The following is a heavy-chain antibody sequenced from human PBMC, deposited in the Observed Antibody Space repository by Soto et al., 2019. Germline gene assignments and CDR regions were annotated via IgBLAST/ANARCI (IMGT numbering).Heavy chain of an antibody. V-gene: IGHV3-30*18. D-gene: IGHD5-12*01. CDR2: ISYDGSSK. J-gene: IGHJ5*02. CDR1: GFTFRSYG. CDR3: AKGSRDGYNSNWFDP. Sequence: QVQLLESGGGVVQPGRSLRLSCAVSGFTFRSYGMHWVRQAPGKGLEWVAVISYDGSSKYYAASVKGRFTMSRDNSNNTLYVHMKSLRADDTAAYYCAKGSRDGYNSNWFDPWGQGTLVTVSS.